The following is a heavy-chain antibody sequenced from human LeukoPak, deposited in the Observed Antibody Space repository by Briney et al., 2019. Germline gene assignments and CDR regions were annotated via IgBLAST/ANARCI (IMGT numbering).Heavy chain of an antibody. D-gene: IGHD4-23*01. J-gene: IGHJ4*02. CDR1: GDTFSSYT. CDR3: ASRAVTRDY. V-gene: IGHV1-69*02. CDR2: IIPILGIA. Sequence: SVKLSCEVSGDTFSSYTISCARRPPGRGLEGRGRIIPILGIANYAQKFQGRVTITADKSTSTAYMELSSLRSEDTAVYYCASRAVTRDYWGQGTLVTVSS.